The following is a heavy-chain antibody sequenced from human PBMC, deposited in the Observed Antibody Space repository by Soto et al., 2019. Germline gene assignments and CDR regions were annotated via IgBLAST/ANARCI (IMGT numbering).Heavy chain of an antibody. J-gene: IGHJ4*02. CDR3: ARSSSIAARPTDY. CDR2: ISYDGSNK. Sequence: QVQLVESGGGAVQPGRSLRLSCAASGFTFSSYAMHWVRQAPGKGLEWVAVISYDGSNKYYADSVKGRFTISRDNSKNTLYLQMNSLRAEDTAVYYCARSSSIAARPTDYWGQGTLVTVSS. V-gene: IGHV3-30-3*01. D-gene: IGHD6-6*01. CDR1: GFTFSSYA.